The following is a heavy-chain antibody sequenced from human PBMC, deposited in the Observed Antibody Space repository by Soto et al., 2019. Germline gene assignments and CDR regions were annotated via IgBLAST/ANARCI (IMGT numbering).Heavy chain of an antibody. D-gene: IGHD3-22*01. CDR3: AKDMVERGYYDSSGYYYSDYYYGMDV. CDR2: ISWNSGSI. CDR1: GFTFDDYA. J-gene: IGHJ6*02. V-gene: IGHV3-9*01. Sequence: GGSLRLSCAASGFTFDDYAMHWVRQAPGKGLEWVSGISWNSGSIGYADSVKGRFTISRDNAKNSLYLQMNSLRAEDTALYYCAKDMVERGYYDSSGYYYSDYYYGMDVWGQGTTVTVSS.